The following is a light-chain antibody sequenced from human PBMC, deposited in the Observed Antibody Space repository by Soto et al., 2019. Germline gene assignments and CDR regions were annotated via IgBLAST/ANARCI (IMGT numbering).Light chain of an antibody. CDR1: SSDVGGYNY. CDR2: EVS. J-gene: IGLJ1*01. CDR3: SSYTSSSTLV. Sequence: QSALTQPASVSGSPGQSITISCTGTSSDVGGYNYVSWYQQHPGKAPKLMIYEVSNRPSGVSNRFSGSNSGNTASLTISGLQAEDEADYYCSSYTSSSTLVFGTGTKHTVL. V-gene: IGLV2-14*01.